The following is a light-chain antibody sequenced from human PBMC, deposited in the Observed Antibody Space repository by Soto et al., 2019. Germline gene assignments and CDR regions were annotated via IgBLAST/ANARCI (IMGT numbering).Light chain of an antibody. Sequence: QSALTQPPSVSAAPGQKVTISCSGSSSNIGNNYVSWYQQLPGTAPKLLIYDNNKRPSGIPDRFSGSKSGTSATLVITGLQTGDEADYYCGTWDSSLSVVVFGGGTQLTVL. CDR1: SSNIGNNY. CDR3: GTWDSSLSVVV. V-gene: IGLV1-51*01. CDR2: DNN. J-gene: IGLJ2*01.